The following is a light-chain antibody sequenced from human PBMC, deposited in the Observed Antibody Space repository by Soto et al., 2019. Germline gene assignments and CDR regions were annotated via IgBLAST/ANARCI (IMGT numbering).Light chain of an antibody. CDR1: QSVLYSSNNKNY. J-gene: IGKJ1*01. CDR3: QQYYSPPLST. V-gene: IGKV4-1*01. CDR2: WAS. Sequence: DIVMTQSPDSLAVSLGERATINCKSSQSVLYSSNNKNYLAWYQQKPGQPPKLLIYWASTRESGVPDRFSGSGSGTDFTLTISSLQAEDVAVYYCQQYYSPPLSTFGQGTKVEIK.